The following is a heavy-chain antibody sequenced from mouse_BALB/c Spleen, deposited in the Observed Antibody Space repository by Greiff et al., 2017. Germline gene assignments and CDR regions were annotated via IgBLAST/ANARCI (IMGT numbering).Heavy chain of an antibody. CDR1: GFAFSSYD. CDR2: ISSGGGST. D-gene: IGHD2-1*01. V-gene: IGHV5-12-1*01. Sequence: DVHLVESGGGLVKPGGSLKLSCAASGFAFSSYDMSWVRQTPEKRLEWVAYISSGGGSTYYPDTVKGRFTISRDNAKNTLYLQMSSLKSEDTAMYYCARHRGIYGNWFAYWGQGTLVTVSA. CDR3: ARHRGIYGNWFAY. J-gene: IGHJ3*01.